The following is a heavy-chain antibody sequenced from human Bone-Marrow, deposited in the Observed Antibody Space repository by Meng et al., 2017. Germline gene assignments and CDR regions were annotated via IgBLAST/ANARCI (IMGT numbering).Heavy chain of an antibody. D-gene: IGHD2-15*01. J-gene: IGHJ3*02. CDR3: ARDPQDIVVATKLGAFDI. CDR1: GYTFTSYD. Sequence: ASVKVSCKASGYTFTSYDINWVRQATGQGLEWMGWMNPNSGNTGYAQKFQGRVTMTRDTSTSTVYMELSSLRSEDTAVYYCARDPQDIVVATKLGAFDIWGQGTMVTVSS. CDR2: MNPNSGNT. V-gene: IGHV1-8*01.